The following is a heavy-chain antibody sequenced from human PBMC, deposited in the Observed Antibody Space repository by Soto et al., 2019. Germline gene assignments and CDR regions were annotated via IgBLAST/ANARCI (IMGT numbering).Heavy chain of an antibody. V-gene: IGHV4-30-4*01. Sequence: QVQLQESGPGLVKPSQTLSLTCTVSGGSISSGDYYWSWIRQPPGKGLEWIGYIYYSGSTYYNPSLKSRVTISVDTSKNQFSRKLSSVTAADTAVYYCAIGSYYYDSSGYYQYWGQGTLVTVSS. D-gene: IGHD3-22*01. J-gene: IGHJ4*02. CDR2: IYYSGST. CDR1: GGSISSGDYY. CDR3: AIGSYYYDSSGYYQY.